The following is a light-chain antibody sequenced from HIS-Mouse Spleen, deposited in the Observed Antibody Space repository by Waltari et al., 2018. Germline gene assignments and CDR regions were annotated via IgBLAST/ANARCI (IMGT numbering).Light chain of an antibody. V-gene: IGKV1-9*01. J-gene: IGKJ1*01. CDR1: QGMSSY. CDR3: QRRNSYPPT. CDR2: AVS. Sequence: DIQLTQSPSFLSASVGDRVTITCRASQGMSSYLAWYQQKPGKAPKLLIYAVSTLQSWVPSRFSGSVSVTEFTLTISSLQPEDCATYCCQRRNSYPPTFGQGTKVEIK.